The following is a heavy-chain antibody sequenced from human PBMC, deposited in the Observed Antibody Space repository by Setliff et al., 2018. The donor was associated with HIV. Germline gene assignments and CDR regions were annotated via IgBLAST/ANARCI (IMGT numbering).Heavy chain of an antibody. CDR3: ARGPFVLRFLERLIYFDY. V-gene: IGHV4-31*02. J-gene: IGHJ4*02. D-gene: IGHD3-3*01. Sequence: SETLSLTCSVSGGSISSSGYYWSWIRQHPGKGLDWIGRVYYSGSTDYNPSLQSRATLSIDTSKNQFSLKLTSVIAADTAIYYCARGPFVLRFLERLIYFDYWGQGKLVTVSS. CDR2: VYYSGST. CDR1: GGSISSSGYY.